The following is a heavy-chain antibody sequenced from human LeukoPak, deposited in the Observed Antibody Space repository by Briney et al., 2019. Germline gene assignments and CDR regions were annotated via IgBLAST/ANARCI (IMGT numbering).Heavy chain of an antibody. CDR3: ARSAYYDFWSSLADWFDP. CDR1: GYTFSSYY. J-gene: IGHJ5*02. D-gene: IGHD3-3*01. Sequence: ASVKVSCKASGYTFSSYYLHWVRQAPGQGLEWMGLISPSDTTTEYVEKFQGRVTITRNTSISTAYMELSSLGSEDTAVYYCARSAYYDFWSSLADWFDPWGQGTLVTVSS. V-gene: IGHV1-46*01. CDR2: ISPSDTTT.